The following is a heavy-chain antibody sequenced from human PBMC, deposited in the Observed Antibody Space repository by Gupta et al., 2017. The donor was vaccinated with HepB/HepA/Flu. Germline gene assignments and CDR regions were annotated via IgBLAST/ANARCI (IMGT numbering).Heavy chain of an antibody. J-gene: IGHJ4*02. Sequence: QVQLVQSGAEVKTPGSSVNVSCKASGGTFNSYSVGWVRQAPGQGLEWMGRIIPLFGISNYAQKFQGRVTFTADKSTGTVYMELSRLRSEDTAIYYCARYSNYFDYWGQGSLVTVSS. CDR2: IIPLFGIS. V-gene: IGHV1-69*02. CDR3: ARYSNYFDY. D-gene: IGHD4-11*01. CDR1: GGTFNSYS.